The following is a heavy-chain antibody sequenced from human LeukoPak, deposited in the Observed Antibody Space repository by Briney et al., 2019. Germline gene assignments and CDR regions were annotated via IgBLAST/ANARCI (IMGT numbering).Heavy chain of an antibody. J-gene: IGHJ6*02. V-gene: IGHV1-2*02. CDR1: GYTFTGYY. D-gene: IGHD2-2*01. CDR3: ARDHCISSGCYGDYYYGMDV. CDR2: INPNSGDT. Sequence: ASVKVSCKASGYTFTGYYMQWVRQAPGQGLEWMGWINPNSGDTNYAQNFQGRVTMTRDTSISTAYMELSRLRSDDTAVYYCARDHCISSGCYGDYYYGMDVWGQGTTVTVSS.